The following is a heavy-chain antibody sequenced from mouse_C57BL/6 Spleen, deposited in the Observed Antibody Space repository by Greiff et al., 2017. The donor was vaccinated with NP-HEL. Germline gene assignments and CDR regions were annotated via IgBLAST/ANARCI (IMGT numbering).Heavy chain of an antibody. CDR3: ARAVYYGGSYDYAMDY. D-gene: IGHD1-1*01. V-gene: IGHV1-53*01. CDR2: INPSNGGT. CDR1: GYTFTSYW. Sequence: QVQLQQPGTELVKPGASVKLSCKASGYTFTSYWMHWVKQRPGQGLEWIGNINPSNGGTNYNEKFKSKATLTVDKSSSTAYMQLSSLTSEDTAVYYYARAVYYGGSYDYAMDYWGQGTSVTVSS. J-gene: IGHJ4*01.